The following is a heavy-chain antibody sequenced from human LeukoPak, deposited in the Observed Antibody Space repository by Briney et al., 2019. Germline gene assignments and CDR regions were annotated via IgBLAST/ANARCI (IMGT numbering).Heavy chain of an antibody. V-gene: IGHV4-4*02. J-gene: IGHJ6*02. D-gene: IGHD3-10*01. CDR1: GGSISSSNW. CDR3: ARHLPMVRGVIARGLYGMDV. Sequence: SETLSLTCAVSGGSISSSNWWSWVRPPPGKGLEWIGEIYHSGSTNYNPSLKSRVTISVDKSKNQFSLKLSSVTAADTAVYYCARHLPMVRGVIARGLYGMDVWGQGTTVTVSS. CDR2: IYHSGST.